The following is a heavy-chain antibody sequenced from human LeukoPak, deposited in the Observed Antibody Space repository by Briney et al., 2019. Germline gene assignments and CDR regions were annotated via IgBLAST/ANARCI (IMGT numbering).Heavy chain of an antibody. CDR2: IIPIFCTA. D-gene: IGHD6-19*01. CDR3: ARARAVAGNGDFDY. CDR1: GGTFSSYA. V-gene: IGHV1-69*05. Sequence: GASVKVSCKASGGTFSSYAISWVRQAPGQGLEWMGGIIPIFCTANYAQKFQGRVTITTDESTSTAYMELSSLRSEDTAVYYCARARAVAGNGDFDYWGQGTLVTVSS. J-gene: IGHJ4*02.